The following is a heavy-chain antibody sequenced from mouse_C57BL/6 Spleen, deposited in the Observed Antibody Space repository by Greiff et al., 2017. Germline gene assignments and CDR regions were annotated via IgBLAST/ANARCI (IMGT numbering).Heavy chain of an antibody. CDR3: ARHRDYGSSYYYAMDY. Sequence: DVMLVESGGDLVKPGGSLKLSCAASGFTFSSYGMSWVRQTPDKRLEWVATISSGGSYTYYPDSVKGRFTISRDNAKNTLYLQMSSLKSEDTAMYYCARHRDYGSSYYYAMDYWGQGTSVTGSS. CDR2: ISSGGSYT. V-gene: IGHV5-6*02. J-gene: IGHJ4*01. D-gene: IGHD1-1*01. CDR1: GFTFSSYG.